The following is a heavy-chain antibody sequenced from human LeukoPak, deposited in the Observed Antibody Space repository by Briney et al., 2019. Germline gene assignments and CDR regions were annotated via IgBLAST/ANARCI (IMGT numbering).Heavy chain of an antibody. J-gene: IGHJ4*02. CDR3: AKRGYSSGPDYFDS. V-gene: IGHV3-23*01. D-gene: IGHD5-18*01. CDR1: GFTFTSHA. CDR2: ISGEGDST. Sequence: PGGSLRLSCAASGFTFTSHAMSWVRQAPGKGLEWVSAISGEGDSTSYTDSVKGRFTISSDKSKNTLYLQMNSLRDEDTAVYYCAKRGYSSGPDYFDSWGQGTLVTASS.